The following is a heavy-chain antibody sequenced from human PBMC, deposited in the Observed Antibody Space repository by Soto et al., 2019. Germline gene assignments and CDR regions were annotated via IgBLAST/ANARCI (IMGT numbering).Heavy chain of an antibody. V-gene: IGHV1-69*12. J-gene: IGHJ4*02. CDR3: ASHYDSSGYYYRGLDY. CDR2: IIPIFGTA. CDR1: GGTFSSYA. Sequence: QVQLVQSGAEVKKPGSSVKVSCKASGGTFSSYAISWVRQAPGQGLEWMGGIIPIFGTADYAQKFQGRVTIPADESPSTGNMELSSLRSEDTAVYYCASHYDSSGYYYRGLDYWGQGTLVTVSS. D-gene: IGHD3-22*01.